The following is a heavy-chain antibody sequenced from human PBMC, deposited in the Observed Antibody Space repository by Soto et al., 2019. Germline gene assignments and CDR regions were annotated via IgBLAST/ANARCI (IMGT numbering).Heavy chain of an antibody. J-gene: IGHJ4*02. CDR1: GFTFSSYA. CDR3: ASNTRYDPPHY. CDR2: ISVSGGST. Sequence: GGSLRLSCAASGFTFSSYAMSWVRQAPGKGLAWVSGISVSGGSTYYADSVKGRFTISRDNSKNTLYLQMNSLRAEDTAVYYCASNTRYDPPHYWGQGTLVTVSS. D-gene: IGHD3-16*01. V-gene: IGHV3-23*01.